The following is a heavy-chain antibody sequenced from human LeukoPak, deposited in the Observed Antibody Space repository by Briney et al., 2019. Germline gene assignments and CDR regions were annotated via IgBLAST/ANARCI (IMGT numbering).Heavy chain of an antibody. Sequence: SETRSLTWPVSSGSIIISRYYWGWLRQPPWNGLEWSGIIYYSGTTYYNPSLKSRFTISVNTSKNHFSLQLSSVTAADTAVYYCASTYYDFWSGYYYGSRGVLDYWGQGTLVTVSS. J-gene: IGHJ4*02. CDR2: IYYSGTT. D-gene: IGHD3-3*01. CDR1: SGSIIISRYY. CDR3: ASTYYDFWSGYYYGSRGVLDY. V-gene: IGHV4-39*02.